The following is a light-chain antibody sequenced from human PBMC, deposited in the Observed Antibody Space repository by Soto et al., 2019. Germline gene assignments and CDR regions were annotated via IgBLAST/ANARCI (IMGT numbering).Light chain of an antibody. CDR3: QQRSQWPPMT. V-gene: IGKV3D-20*02. J-gene: IGKJ5*01. CDR2: SAS. CDR1: QSISGTY. Sequence: VLTQSPGTLSLTSWERATLSCRASQSISGTYLAWYQQKPGQAPRLLIYSASTRATGIPDRFSGSGSGTDFSLTISSLEPEDVAVYYCQQRSQWPPMTFGQGTRLEIK.